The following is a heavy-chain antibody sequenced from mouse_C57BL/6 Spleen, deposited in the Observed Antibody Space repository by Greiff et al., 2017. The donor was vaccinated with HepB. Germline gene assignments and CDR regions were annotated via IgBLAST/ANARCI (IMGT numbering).Heavy chain of an antibody. J-gene: IGHJ4*01. CDR2: IHPSDSDT. V-gene: IGHV1-74*01. CDR1: GYTFTSHR. CDR3: ASGSSLYYYAMDY. D-gene: IGHD1-1*01. Sequence: VQLQQPGAELVKPGASVKVFCKASGYTFTSHRMPWVKQRPGQGPEWIGRIHPSDSDTNYNQKFKGKATLTVDKSSSTAYMQLSSLTSEDSAVYYCASGSSLYYYAMDYWGQGTSVTVSS.